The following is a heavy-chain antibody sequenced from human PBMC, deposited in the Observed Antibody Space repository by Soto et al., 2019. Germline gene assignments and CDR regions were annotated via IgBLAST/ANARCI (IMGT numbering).Heavy chain of an antibody. V-gene: IGHV1-69*12. CDR1: GGTFSSYA. D-gene: IGHD2-15*01. Sequence: QVQLVQSGAEVKKPGSSVKVSCKASGGTFSSYAISWVRQAPGQGLEWMGGIIPIFGTANYAQKFQGRVTITAHEYTRTAYMELSNLRSEDTAVYYCWRESRYCSGGSCYFLPGIDFWGQGSQVTVSS. CDR3: WRESRYCSGGSCYFLPGIDF. J-gene: IGHJ4*02. CDR2: IIPIFGTA.